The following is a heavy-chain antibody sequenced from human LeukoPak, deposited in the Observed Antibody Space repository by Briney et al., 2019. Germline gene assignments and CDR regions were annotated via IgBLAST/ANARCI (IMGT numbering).Heavy chain of an antibody. J-gene: IGHJ3*02. CDR2: ISSSSSYI. Sequence: PGGSLRLSCAASGFTFSSYSVNWVRQAPGKGLEWVSSISSSSSYIYYADSVKGRFTISRDNAKNSLYLQMNSLRAEDTAVYYCARIAADDAFDIWGQGTMVTVSS. D-gene: IGHD2-15*01. V-gene: IGHV3-21*01. CDR3: ARIAADDAFDI. CDR1: GFTFSSYS.